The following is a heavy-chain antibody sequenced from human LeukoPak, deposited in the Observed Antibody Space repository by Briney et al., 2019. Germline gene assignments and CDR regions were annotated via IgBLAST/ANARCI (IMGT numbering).Heavy chain of an antibody. CDR2: IIPIFGTA. J-gene: IGHJ6*04. V-gene: IGHV1-69*06. CDR3: ARVCYYYYGMDV. CDR1: GGTFSSYA. Sequence: SVRVSCKASGGTFSSYAISWVRQAPGQGLEWMGGIIPIFGTANYAQKFQGRVTITADKSTSTAYMELSSLRSEDTAVYYCARVCYYYYGMDVWGKGTTVTVSS.